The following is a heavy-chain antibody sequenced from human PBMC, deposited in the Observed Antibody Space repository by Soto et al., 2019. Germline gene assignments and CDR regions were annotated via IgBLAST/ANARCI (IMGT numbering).Heavy chain of an antibody. CDR2: ISSSGGST. J-gene: IGHJ4*02. D-gene: IGHD1-1*01. CDR3: AKAYNLYAYFDF. CDR1: GVTFSSYA. V-gene: IGHV3-23*01. Sequence: VRSLRLSCTVAGVTFSSYAINWIRQAKGKGLEWVSAISSSGGSTYYADSVKGRFTISRDNSKNTLNLQMDTLTAEYTAVYYCAKAYNLYAYFDFLDQGTFVNV.